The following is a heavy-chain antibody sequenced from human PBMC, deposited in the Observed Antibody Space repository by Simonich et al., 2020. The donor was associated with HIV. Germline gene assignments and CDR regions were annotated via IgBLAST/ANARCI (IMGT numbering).Heavy chain of an antibody. Sequence: QVQLVESGGGVVQPGRSLRLSCAASGFTFSSYGMHWVRKAPGKGLGGGAIIWYEGSNKYYADSVKGRFTISRDNSKNTLYLQMNSLRAEDTAMYYCAKDSIAAAGKGYYFDYWGQGTLVTVSS. CDR3: AKDSIAAAGKGYYFDY. V-gene: IGHV3-30*18. J-gene: IGHJ4*02. D-gene: IGHD6-13*01. CDR1: GFTFSSYG. CDR2: IWYEGSNK.